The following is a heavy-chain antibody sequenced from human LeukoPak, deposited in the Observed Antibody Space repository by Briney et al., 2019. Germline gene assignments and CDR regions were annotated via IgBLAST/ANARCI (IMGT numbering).Heavy chain of an antibody. Sequence: GGSLRLSCSASGFTFSSYAMHWVRQAPGKGLEYVSAISSNGGSTYYADSVTGRFTISRDNSKNTLYLQMSSLRAEDTAVYYCVKDYHRITMVLHYFDYWGQGTLVTVSS. CDR1: GFTFSSYA. CDR3: VKDYHRITMVLHYFDY. D-gene: IGHD3-10*01. V-gene: IGHV3-64D*06. J-gene: IGHJ4*02. CDR2: ISSNGGST.